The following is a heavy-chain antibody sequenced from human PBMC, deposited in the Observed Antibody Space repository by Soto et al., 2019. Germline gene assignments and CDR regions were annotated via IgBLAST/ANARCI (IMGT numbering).Heavy chain of an antibody. V-gene: IGHV1-69*08. CDR2: IIPLLATT. J-gene: IGHJ4*02. CDR1: GDTFSSST. D-gene: IGHD6-25*01. Sequence: QVQLVQSGAEVKKPGSSVKVSCKASGDTFSSSTITWVRQAPGQGLEWMGRIIPLLATTDYAQNFQGRVTITAXRXTXTXXMELNSLRSEDTAVYYCVRDSPIGSTFSGFDGIDYWGQGTLVTVS. CDR3: VRDSPIGSTFSGFDGIDY.